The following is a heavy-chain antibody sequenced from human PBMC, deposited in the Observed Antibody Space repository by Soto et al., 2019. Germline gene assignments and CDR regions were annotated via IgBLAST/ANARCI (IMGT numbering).Heavy chain of an antibody. Sequence: QITLKESGPTLVKPTQTLTLTCTFSGFSLSTSGVGVGWIRQPPGKALEWLALIYWDDDKRYSPSLKSRLTTXXDXSXXQVVLTMTNMDPVDTATYYCAHRRGSSGWYPWFDPWGQGTLVTVSS. J-gene: IGHJ5*02. D-gene: IGHD6-19*01. CDR1: GFSLSTSGVG. CDR3: AHRRGSSGWYPWFDP. V-gene: IGHV2-5*02. CDR2: IYWDDDK.